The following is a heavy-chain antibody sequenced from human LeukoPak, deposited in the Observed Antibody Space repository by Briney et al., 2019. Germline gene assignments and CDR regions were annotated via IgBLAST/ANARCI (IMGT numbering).Heavy chain of an antibody. CDR2: IYSGGST. Sequence: GGSLRLSCAASGFTVSSNYMSWVRQAPGKGLEWVSVIYSGGSTYYADSVKGRLTISRDNSKNTLYLQMNSLRAEDTAVYYCARVAGDYYDSSGYQQIYYFDYWGQGTLVTVSS. CDR3: ARVAGDYYDSSGYQQIYYFDY. D-gene: IGHD3-22*01. J-gene: IGHJ4*02. CDR1: GFTVSSNY. V-gene: IGHV3-53*01.